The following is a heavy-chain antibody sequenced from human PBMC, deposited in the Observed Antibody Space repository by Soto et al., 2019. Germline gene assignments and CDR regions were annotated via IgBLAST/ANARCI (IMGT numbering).Heavy chain of an antibody. CDR3: ARWWSGSRQGFYL. CDR2: IYYSGST. J-gene: IGHJ5*02. CDR1: GGSISSGDYY. Sequence: SETLSLTCTVSGGSISSGDYYWSWIRQHPGKGLEWIGYIYYSGSTYYNPSLKSRVTISVDTSKNQFSLKLSSVTAADTAVYYCARWWSGSRQGFYLWGQGTLVTVSS. V-gene: IGHV4-31*03. D-gene: IGHD3-3*01.